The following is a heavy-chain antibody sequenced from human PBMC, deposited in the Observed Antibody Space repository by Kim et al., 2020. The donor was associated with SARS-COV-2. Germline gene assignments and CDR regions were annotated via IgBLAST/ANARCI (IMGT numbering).Heavy chain of an antibody. CDR2: IYYSGST. J-gene: IGHJ5*02. Sequence: SETLSLTCTVSGGSISSSSYYWGWIRQPPGKGLEWIGSIYYSGSTYYNPSLKSRVTISVDTSKNQFSLKLSSVTAADTAVYYCASSSAAAGRWGGWFGPNWFDPWGQGTLVTVSS. V-gene: IGHV4-39*01. D-gene: IGHD6-13*01. CDR3: ASSSAAAGRWGGWFGPNWFDP. CDR1: GGSISSSSYY.